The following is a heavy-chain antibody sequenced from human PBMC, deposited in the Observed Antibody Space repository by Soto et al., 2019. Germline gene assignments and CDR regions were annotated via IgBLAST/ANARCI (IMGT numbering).Heavy chain of an antibody. D-gene: IGHD2-2*01. CDR1: GGSISSYY. Sequence: SETLSLTCTVSGGSISSYYWSWIRQPPGKGLEWIGYIYYSGSTNYNPSLKSRVTISVDTSKNQFSLKLSSVTAADTAVYYCARSLICSSTSCYFNYYYYMDVWGKGTTVTVSS. CDR3: ARSLICSSTSCYFNYYYYMDV. CDR2: IYYSGST. V-gene: IGHV4-59*01. J-gene: IGHJ6*03.